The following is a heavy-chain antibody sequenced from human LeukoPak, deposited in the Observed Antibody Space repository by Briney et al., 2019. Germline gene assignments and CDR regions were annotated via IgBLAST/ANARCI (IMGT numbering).Heavy chain of an antibody. CDR1: GYTFTGYY. CDR2: INPNSGGT. D-gene: IGHD3-10*01. J-gene: IGHJ4*02. Sequence: GASVKVSCKASGYTFTGYYMHWVRQAPGQGLEWMGWINPNSGGTNYAQKVQVRVTMTRDTAISTAYMELSRMRSDDTAVYYCARVGMRFGELFPLSLDYWGQGTLVTVSS. V-gene: IGHV1-2*02. CDR3: ARVGMRFGELFPLSLDY.